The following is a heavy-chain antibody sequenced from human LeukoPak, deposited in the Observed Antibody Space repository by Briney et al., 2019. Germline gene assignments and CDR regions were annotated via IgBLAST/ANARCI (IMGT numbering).Heavy chain of an antibody. CDR3: ASTVDTAMVTSSNY. V-gene: IGHV3-11*01. J-gene: IGHJ4*02. CDR1: GFTFSDHY. Sequence: GGSLRLSCAASGFTFSDHYMSWTRQAPGKGLEWVSYISSSGSTIYYAASVKGRFTISRDNAKNSLYLQMNSLRAEDTAVYYCASTVDTAMVTSSNYWGQGTLVTVSS. D-gene: IGHD5-18*01. CDR2: ISSSGSTI.